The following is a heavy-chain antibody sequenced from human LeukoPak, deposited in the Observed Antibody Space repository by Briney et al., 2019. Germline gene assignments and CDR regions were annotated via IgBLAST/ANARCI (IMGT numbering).Heavy chain of an antibody. CDR2: IYYSGST. CDR1: GGSFSGYY. D-gene: IGHD6-19*01. Sequence: PSETLSLTCAVYGGSFSGYYWSWIRQPPGKGLEWIGYIYYSGSTNYNPSLKSRVTISVDTSKNQFSLKLSSVTAADTAVYYCARSSSSGWYSGAVGYWGQGTLVTVSS. V-gene: IGHV4-59*01. CDR3: ARSSSSGWYSGAVGY. J-gene: IGHJ4*02.